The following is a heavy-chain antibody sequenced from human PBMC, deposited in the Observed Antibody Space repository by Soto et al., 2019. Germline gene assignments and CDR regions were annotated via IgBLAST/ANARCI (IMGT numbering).Heavy chain of an antibody. D-gene: IGHD3-3*01. CDR1: GFTFSSYA. J-gene: IGHJ6*02. V-gene: IGHV3-23*01. CDR2: ISGSGGST. Sequence: PGGSLRLSCAASGFTFSSYAMSWVRQAPGKGLEWVSAISGSGGSTYYADSVKGRFTISRDNSKNTLYLQMNSLRAEDTAVYYCAKGVTIFGVVLIYYYYYGMDVWGQGTTVTVS. CDR3: AKGVTIFGVVLIYYYYYGMDV.